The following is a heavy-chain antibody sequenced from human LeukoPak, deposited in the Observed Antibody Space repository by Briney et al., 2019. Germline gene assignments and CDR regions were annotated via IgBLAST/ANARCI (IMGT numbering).Heavy chain of an antibody. CDR2: IYYSGST. CDR1: GGSISSYY. J-gene: IGHJ6*02. Sequence: SETLSLTCTVSGGSISSYYWSWIRQPPGKGLEWIGYIYYSGSTNYNPSLKSRVTISVDTSRNQFSLRLSSVTAADTAVYYCARGGTVRNGMDVWGQGTTVTVSS. V-gene: IGHV4-59*01. D-gene: IGHD1-26*01. CDR3: ARGGTVRNGMDV.